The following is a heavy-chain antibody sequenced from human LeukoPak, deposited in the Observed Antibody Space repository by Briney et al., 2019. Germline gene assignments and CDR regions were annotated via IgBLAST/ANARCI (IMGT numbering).Heavy chain of an antibody. CDR3: ISGPSSISTYPFDI. V-gene: IGHV3-72*01. D-gene: IGHD6-13*01. Sequence: WGSLRLSCAASGYTFSDHNIDWVCQAPGKGLKWVGRIRNKANSYTTEYAASVKGRFTISRDDSKNSLYLQMNSLKTEQTAVYHYISGPSSISTYPFDIWGQRTLVTVSS. CDR1: GYTFSDHN. CDR2: IRNKANSYTT. J-gene: IGHJ4*02.